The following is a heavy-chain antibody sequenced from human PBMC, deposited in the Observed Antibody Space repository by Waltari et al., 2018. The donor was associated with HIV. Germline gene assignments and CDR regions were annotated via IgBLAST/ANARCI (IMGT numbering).Heavy chain of an antibody. CDR3: ARLRWDASFYYGLDV. Sequence: QVQLQQWGAGLLKPSETLSLTCAVYGGSFSGYYWTWIRQPPGKGLQWIAEIYHSGAANYNPSLKSRVTISVDTSKNQFSLKLRSVTAADTAVYYCARLRWDASFYYGLDVWGQGTTVTVSS. CDR1: GGSFSGYY. D-gene: IGHD4-17*01. CDR2: IYHSGAA. V-gene: IGHV4-34*02. J-gene: IGHJ6*02.